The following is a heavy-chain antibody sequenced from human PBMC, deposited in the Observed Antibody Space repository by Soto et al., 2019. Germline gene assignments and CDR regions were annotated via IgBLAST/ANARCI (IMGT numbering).Heavy chain of an antibody. CDR2: MNPSTGNT. D-gene: IGHD6-25*01. CDR3: ARRKERSGPHYFDY. Sequence: ASVKVSCKASGYTFITYDIHWVRQAPGQGLEWMGWMNPSTGNTGYAQKFQGRVTVTRNTSISTVYMELSSLRSEDTAVYYCARRKERSGPHYFDYWGQGTLVTVSS. J-gene: IGHJ4*02. CDR1: GYTFITYD. V-gene: IGHV1-8*01.